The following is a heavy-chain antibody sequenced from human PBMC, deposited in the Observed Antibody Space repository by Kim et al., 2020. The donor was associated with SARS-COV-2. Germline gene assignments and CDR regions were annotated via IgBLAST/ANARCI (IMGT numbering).Heavy chain of an antibody. CDR3: ARGRRKRIAIFGVVDAFDI. J-gene: IGHJ3*02. CDR2: IYYSGST. Sequence: SETLSLTCTVSGGSISSYYWSWIRQPPGKGLEWIGYIYYSGSTNYNPSLKSRVTISVDTSKNHFSLKLSSVTAADTAVYYCARGRRKRIAIFGVVDAFDIWGQGTMVTVSS. CDR1: GGSISSYY. V-gene: IGHV4-59*01. D-gene: IGHD3-3*01.